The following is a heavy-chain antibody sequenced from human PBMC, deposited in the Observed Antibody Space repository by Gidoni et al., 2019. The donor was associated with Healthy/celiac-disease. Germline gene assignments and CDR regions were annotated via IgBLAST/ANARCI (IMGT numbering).Heavy chain of an antibody. V-gene: IGHV3-49*03. CDR2: IRSKAYGGTT. Sequence: EVQLVESGGGLVQPGRSLRLSCTASGFTFGDYAMSWFRPAPGKGLEWVGFIRSKAYGGTTEYAASVKGRFTISRDDSKSIAYLQMNSLKTEDTAVYYCTRDSYDFWSGYPNSFDYWGQGTLVTVSS. CDR1: GFTFGDYA. J-gene: IGHJ4*02. D-gene: IGHD3-3*01. CDR3: TRDSYDFWSGYPNSFDY.